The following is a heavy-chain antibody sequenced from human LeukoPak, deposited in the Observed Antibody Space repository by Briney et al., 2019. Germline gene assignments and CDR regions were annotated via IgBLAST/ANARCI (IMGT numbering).Heavy chain of an antibody. CDR3: ARGGSYLSAFDI. V-gene: IGHV3-53*01. J-gene: IGHJ3*02. CDR1: GFTVSSNY. Sequence: GGSLRLSCAASGFTVSSNYMSRVRQTPGKGLKWVSIIYSGGSTFYADSVKGRFTISRDNSKNTLYLQMNSLRAEDTAVYYCARGGSYLSAFDIWGQGTMVTVSS. D-gene: IGHD1-26*01. CDR2: IYSGGST.